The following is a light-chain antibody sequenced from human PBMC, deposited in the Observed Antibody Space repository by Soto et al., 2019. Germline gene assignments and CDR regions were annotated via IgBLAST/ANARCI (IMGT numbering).Light chain of an antibody. V-gene: IGKV3-20*01. J-gene: IGKJ1*01. CDR2: GAS. Sequence: ENVLTQSPGTLSLSPGERATLSCRASQSVAINCLAWHQQKPGQAPRLLIFGASSRASGIPDRFSGSGSGTDFTLTISRLEPEDSAVYYCQQYGGPWTFGQGTKVEIK. CDR3: QQYGGPWT. CDR1: QSVAINC.